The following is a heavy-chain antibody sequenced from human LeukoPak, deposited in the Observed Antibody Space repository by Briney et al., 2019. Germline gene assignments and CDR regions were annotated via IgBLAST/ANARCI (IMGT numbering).Heavy chain of an antibody. J-gene: IGHJ4*02. CDR2: IDPSGTAL. V-gene: IGHV3-11*01. CDR1: GFTFREYV. CDR3: ARAAYNWN. Sequence: NTGGALRLSCAASGFTFREYVMSWVRQAPGKGLEWVSYIDPSGTALFYADSVKGRSTISRDNGKNSLYLQLRSLRADDTAVYYCARAAYNWNWGQGTLVTVSS. D-gene: IGHD1-20*01.